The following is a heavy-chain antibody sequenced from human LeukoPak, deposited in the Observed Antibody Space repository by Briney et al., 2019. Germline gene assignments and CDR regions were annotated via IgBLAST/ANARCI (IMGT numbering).Heavy chain of an antibody. CDR1: GYSISSGYY. CDR2: IYPSGST. D-gene: IGHD6-13*01. J-gene: IGHJ4*02. Sequence: SETLSLTCTVSGYSISSGYYWGWIRQPPGKGLEWIGIIYPSGSTNYNPSLKSRVTISVDTSRNQFSLKLSSVTAADTAVYYCAREEVAAAVKGVFDYWGQGTLVTVSS. V-gene: IGHV4-38-2*02. CDR3: AREEVAAAVKGVFDY.